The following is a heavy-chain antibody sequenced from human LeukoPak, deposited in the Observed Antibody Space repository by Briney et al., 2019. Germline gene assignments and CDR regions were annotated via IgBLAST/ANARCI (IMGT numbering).Heavy chain of an antibody. CDR2: ISSGGTYI. Sequence: GGSLRLSCAASGFTFSSYSMNWVRQAPGKGLEWVSSISSGGTYIYYADSVKGRFTISRDNAKNSLYLQMNSLRAEDTAVYYCAYGSGSYSRGSLFDYWGQGTLVTVSS. CDR1: GFTFSSYS. D-gene: IGHD3-10*01. J-gene: IGHJ4*02. V-gene: IGHV3-21*01. CDR3: AYGSGSYSRGSLFDY.